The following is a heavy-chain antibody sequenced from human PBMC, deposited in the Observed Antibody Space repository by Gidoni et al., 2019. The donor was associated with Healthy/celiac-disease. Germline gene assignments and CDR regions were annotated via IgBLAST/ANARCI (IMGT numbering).Heavy chain of an antibody. Sequence: QVQLQESGPGLVKPSETLSLTCTVSGGSISSYYWSWIRQPPGKGLEWIGYIYYSGSPNYNPSLKSRVTISVDTSKIQFSLKLSSVTAADTAVYYCARHVIAVAGTRFLDYWGQGTLVTVSS. J-gene: IGHJ4*02. CDR2: IYYSGSP. CDR1: GGSISSYY. D-gene: IGHD6-19*01. CDR3: ARHVIAVAGTRFLDY. V-gene: IGHV4-59*08.